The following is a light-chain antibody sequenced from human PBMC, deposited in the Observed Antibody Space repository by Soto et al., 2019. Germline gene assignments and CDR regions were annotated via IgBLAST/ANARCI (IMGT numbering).Light chain of an antibody. Sequence: QSALTQPASVSGSPGQSITISCTGTSSDVGGYNYVSWYQQHPGKAPKLMIYEVSNRPSRVSNRFSGSKSGNTASLTISGLQAEDEADYYCSSYTTSFTRVFGTGTKLTVL. CDR1: SSDVGGYNY. V-gene: IGLV2-14*01. CDR3: SSYTTSFTRV. J-gene: IGLJ1*01. CDR2: EVS.